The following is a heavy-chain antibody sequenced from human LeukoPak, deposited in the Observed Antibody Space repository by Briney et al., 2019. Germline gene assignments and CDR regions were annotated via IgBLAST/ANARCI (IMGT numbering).Heavy chain of an antibody. V-gene: IGHV4-59*01. J-gene: IGHJ5*02. CDR2: IYYSGGT. D-gene: IGHD3-10*01. Sequence: SETLSLTCTVSGGSISSYYWSWIRQPPGKGLEWIVYIYYSGGTNYNPSLTSRVTISVDPSKNPFSLKLSSVTAADTAVYYCARFGLWFGELFGWFDLWGEGTLVTVSS. CDR3: ARFGLWFGELFGWFDL. CDR1: GGSISSYY.